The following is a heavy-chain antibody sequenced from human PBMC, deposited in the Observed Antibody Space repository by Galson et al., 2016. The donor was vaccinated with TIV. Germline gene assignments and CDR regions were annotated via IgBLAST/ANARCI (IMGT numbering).Heavy chain of an antibody. J-gene: IGHJ4*02. CDR2: INANGGST. CDR3: ARHRHFGPDY. Sequence: SVKVSCKASGYTFTNFYIHWVRQAPGQGLEWMGMINANGGSTRHEENFQGRVTMTTDTSTSTVYMEMSSLRSEDTAVYYCARHRHFGPDYWGQGTLVTVSS. D-gene: IGHD2/OR15-2a*01. V-gene: IGHV1-46*01. CDR1: GYTFTNFY.